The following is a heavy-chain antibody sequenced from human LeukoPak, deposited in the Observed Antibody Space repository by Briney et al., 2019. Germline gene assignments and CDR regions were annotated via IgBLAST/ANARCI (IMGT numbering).Heavy chain of an antibody. Sequence: GGSLRLSCAASGFTFSSCSMNWVRQAPGKGLEWVSYISSSSSTIYYADSVKGRFTISRDNAKNSLYLQMNSLRAEDTAVYYCARDRGYCSSTSCPNDAFDIWGQGTMVTVSS. CDR1: GFTFSSCS. V-gene: IGHV3-48*01. D-gene: IGHD2-2*01. J-gene: IGHJ3*02. CDR3: ARDRGYCSSTSCPNDAFDI. CDR2: ISSSSSTI.